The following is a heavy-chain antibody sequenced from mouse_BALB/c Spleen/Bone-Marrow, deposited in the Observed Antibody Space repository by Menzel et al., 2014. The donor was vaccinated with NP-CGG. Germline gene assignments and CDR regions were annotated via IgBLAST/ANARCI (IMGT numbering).Heavy chain of an antibody. D-gene: IGHD2-4*01. CDR2: ISSGGSYT. CDR1: GFTFSSYA. Sequence: EVHLVESGGGLVKPGGSLKLSCAASGFTFSSYAMSWVRQTPEKRLEWVATISSGGSYTYYPDSVKGRFTISRHNAKNTMHVQMSSLGSENTAMYYCARHDYAYWGQGTLVTVSA. J-gene: IGHJ3*01. CDR3: ARHDYAY. V-gene: IGHV5-9-3*01.